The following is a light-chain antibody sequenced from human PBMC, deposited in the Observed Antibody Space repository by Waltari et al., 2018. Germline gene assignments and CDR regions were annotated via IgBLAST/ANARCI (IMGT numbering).Light chain of an antibody. Sequence: DIQMTQLPSLVSASVGGRVTIPCRTSQGVGIYLNWDRQRPGGAPQVLSYSSSGLQAGVPSRFTDAGAGTDFTLTSTNLQPEDFSTYYRQQSFRSPCSFGPGTTVDVK. V-gene: IGKV1-39*01. J-gene: IGKJ3*01. CDR3: QQSFRSPCS. CDR2: SSS. CDR1: QGVGIY.